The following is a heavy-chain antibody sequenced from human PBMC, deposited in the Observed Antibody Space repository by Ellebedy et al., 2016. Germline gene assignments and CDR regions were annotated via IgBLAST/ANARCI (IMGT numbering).Heavy chain of an antibody. V-gene: IGHV3-21*01. CDR1: GFTFSSYS. Sequence: GESLKISXAASGFTFSSYSMNWVRQAPGKGLEWVSSISSSSSYIYYADSVKGRFTISRDNAKNSLYLQMNSLRAEDTAVYYCARGSGSHDYWGQGTLVTVSS. D-gene: IGHD6-19*01. J-gene: IGHJ4*02. CDR3: ARGSGSHDY. CDR2: ISSSSSYI.